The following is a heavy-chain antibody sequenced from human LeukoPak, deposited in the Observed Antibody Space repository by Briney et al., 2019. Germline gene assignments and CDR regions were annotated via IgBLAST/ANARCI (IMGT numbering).Heavy chain of an antibody. J-gene: IGHJ4*02. CDR2: IYYSGST. D-gene: IGHD5-18*01. CDR3: ASLRYSYGAFDY. Sequence: SETLSLTCTVSGGSISSYYWSWIRQPPGKGLEWIGYIYYSGSTNYNPSPKSRVTISVDKSKNQFSLKLSSVTAADTAVYYCASLRYSYGAFDYWGQGTLVTVSS. CDR1: GGSISSYY. V-gene: IGHV4-59*12.